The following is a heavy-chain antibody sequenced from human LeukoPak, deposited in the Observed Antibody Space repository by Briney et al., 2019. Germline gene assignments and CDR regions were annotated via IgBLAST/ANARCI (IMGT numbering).Heavy chain of an antibody. J-gene: IGHJ6*03. CDR2: INHSGNT. CDR3: ARLSTVYYYYMDV. Sequence: SETLSLTCAVYGGSFSGYYWSWIRQPPGKGLEWIGEINHSGNTDYNPSLKSRVTISVDTSKNQFSLKLSSVTAADTAVYYCARLSTVYYYYMDVWGKGTTVTVSS. V-gene: IGHV4-34*01. CDR1: GGSFSGYY. D-gene: IGHD2/OR15-2a*01.